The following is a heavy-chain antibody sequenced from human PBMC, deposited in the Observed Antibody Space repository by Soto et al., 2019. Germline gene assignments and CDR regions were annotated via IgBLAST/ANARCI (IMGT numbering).Heavy chain of an antibody. J-gene: IGHJ4*02. CDR3: AKGLAAAGPSGRYFDY. CDR2: VSGSGAST. D-gene: IGHD6-13*01. V-gene: IGHV3-23*01. Sequence: EVQLLESGGGLVQPGGSLRLSCEGSGFSFNNYVMSWVRQAPAKGPEWVSGVSGSGASTYYADSVKGRFTISRDNSKNMLYLQMNSLRAEDTAVYYCAKGLAAAGPSGRYFDYWGQGTLVTISS. CDR1: GFSFNNYV.